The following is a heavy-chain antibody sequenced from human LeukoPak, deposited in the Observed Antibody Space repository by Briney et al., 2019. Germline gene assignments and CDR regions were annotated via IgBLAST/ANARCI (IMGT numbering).Heavy chain of an antibody. V-gene: IGHV4-34*01. CDR1: GGSFSGYY. D-gene: IGHD3-16*02. Sequence: PSVTLSLTCAVYGGSFSGYYWSWIRQPPGKGLEWIGEINHSGSTNYNPSLKSRVTISVDTSKNQFSLKLSSVTAADTAVYYCARGTIMITFGGVIVRPYYFDYWGQGTLVTVSS. J-gene: IGHJ4*02. CDR3: ARGTIMITFGGVIVRPYYFDY. CDR2: INHSGST.